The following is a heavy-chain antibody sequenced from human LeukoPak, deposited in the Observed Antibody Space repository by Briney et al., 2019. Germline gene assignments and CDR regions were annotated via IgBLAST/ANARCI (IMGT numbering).Heavy chain of an antibody. CDR2: IWYGGSNK. V-gene: IGHV3-30*02. CDR3: AKSRSGSANWALRIFDN. Sequence: GGSLRLSCAASGFTFSSYGMHWVRQAPGKGLEWVAVIWYGGSNKYYADSVKGRFTISRDNSKNTLYLQMNSLRAEDTAVYYCAKSRSGSANWALRIFDNWGQGTLVSVSS. J-gene: IGHJ4*02. D-gene: IGHD3-10*01. CDR1: GFTFSSYG.